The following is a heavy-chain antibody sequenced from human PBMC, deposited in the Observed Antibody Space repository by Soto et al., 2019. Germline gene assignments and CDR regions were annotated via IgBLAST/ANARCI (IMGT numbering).Heavy chain of an antibody. D-gene: IGHD6-13*01. CDR2: IKQDGSET. V-gene: IGHV3-7*01. Sequence: ESGGGLVQPGGSLRLSCAASGFTFSSSWMSWVRQAPGKGLEWVANIKQDGSETYYVDSVKGRFTISRDNAKNSLYMQMNTLRAEDTAVYYCARRIAAAGSFDYWGQGTLVTVSS. J-gene: IGHJ4*02. CDR1: GFTFSSSW. CDR3: ARRIAAAGSFDY.